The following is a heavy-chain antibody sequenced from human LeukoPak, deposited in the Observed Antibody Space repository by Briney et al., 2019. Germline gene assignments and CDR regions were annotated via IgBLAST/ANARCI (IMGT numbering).Heavy chain of an antibody. Sequence: GGSLRLSCAASGLTFSRYAMSWVRQVPGKGLVWVSRINDDGTTTNYADSVKGRFTISRDNAKNTLYLQMNSLRAEDTAVYFCARVRLWFGESTWGPGTLVTVSS. CDR3: ARVRLWFGEST. J-gene: IGHJ5*02. V-gene: IGHV3-74*01. CDR2: INDDGTTT. D-gene: IGHD3-10*01. CDR1: GLTFSRYA.